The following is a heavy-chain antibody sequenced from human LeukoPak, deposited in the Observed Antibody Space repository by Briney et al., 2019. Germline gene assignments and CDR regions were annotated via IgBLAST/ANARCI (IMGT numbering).Heavy chain of an antibody. J-gene: IGHJ6*03. Sequence: PGGSLRLSCAASGCTFSSYSMNWVREAPGKGLEWVSSISSSSSYIYYADSVKGRFTISRDNAKNSLYLQMNSLRAEDTAVYYCAREGGTKYDFWSGWVPYYYYYYMDVWGKGTTVTVSS. D-gene: IGHD3-3*01. CDR1: GCTFSSYS. CDR2: ISSSSSYI. V-gene: IGHV3-21*01. CDR3: AREGGTKYDFWSGWVPYYYYYYMDV.